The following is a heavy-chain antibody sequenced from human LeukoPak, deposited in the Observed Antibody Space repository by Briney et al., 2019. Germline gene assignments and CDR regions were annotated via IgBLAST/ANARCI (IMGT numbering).Heavy chain of an antibody. CDR2: IKQDGSEK. CDR3: ARRSYGSWGY. CDR1: GFTFSSYE. J-gene: IGHJ4*02. V-gene: IGHV3-7*01. Sequence: GGSLRLSCTASGFTFSSYEMNWVRQAPGKGLEWVASIKQDGSEKYYVDSVKGRFTISRDNAKNSLYLQMNSLRAEDTAVYYCARRSYGSWGYWGQGTLVTVSS. D-gene: IGHD3-16*02.